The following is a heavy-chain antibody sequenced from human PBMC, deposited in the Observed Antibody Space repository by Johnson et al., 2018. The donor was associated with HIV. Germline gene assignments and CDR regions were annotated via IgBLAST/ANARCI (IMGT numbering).Heavy chain of an antibody. CDR2: INWNGGST. J-gene: IGHJ3*02. Sequence: VQLVESGGGLVQPGGSLRLSCAASGITVSSNYMSWVRQAPGKGLEWVSGINWNGGSTGYADSVKGRFTISRDDSKNTLYLQMNSLKTEDTAVYYCTSERGRYYDSSNDAFDI. CDR1: GITVSSNY. CDR3: TSERGRYYDSSNDAFDI. V-gene: IGHV3-66*01. D-gene: IGHD3-22*01.